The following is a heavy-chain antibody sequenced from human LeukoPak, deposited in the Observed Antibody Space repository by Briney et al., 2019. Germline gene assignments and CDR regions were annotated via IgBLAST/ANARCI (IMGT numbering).Heavy chain of an antibody. CDR2: IYHSGST. CDR3: ARLVQAGTGYFDY. Sequence: SETLSLTCAVSGYSISSGYYWGWIRQPPGKGLEWIGSIYHSGSTYYNPSLKCRVTISVDTSKNQFSLKLSSVTAADTAVYYCARLVQAGTGYFDYWGQGTLVTVSS. V-gene: IGHV4-38-2*01. J-gene: IGHJ4*02. D-gene: IGHD6-19*01. CDR1: GYSISSGYY.